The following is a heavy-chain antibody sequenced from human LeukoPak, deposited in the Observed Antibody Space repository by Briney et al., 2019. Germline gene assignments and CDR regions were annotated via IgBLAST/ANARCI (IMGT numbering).Heavy chain of an antibody. D-gene: IGHD3-10*01. CDR3: ARQEGSGSPYRSPYYYYGVDV. Sequence: GESLKISCKGSGYSFTDYWIGWVRQMPGKGLEWMGIIYPGDSDTRYSPSFQGQVTISADKSINTAYLQWISLKASDTAMYYCARQEGSGSPYRSPYYYYGVDVWGQGTTVTVSS. V-gene: IGHV5-51*01. J-gene: IGHJ6*02. CDR1: GYSFTDYW. CDR2: IYPGDSDT.